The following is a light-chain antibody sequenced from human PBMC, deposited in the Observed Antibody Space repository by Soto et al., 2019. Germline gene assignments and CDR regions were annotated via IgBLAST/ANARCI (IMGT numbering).Light chain of an antibody. CDR3: AAWDDRLKAI. V-gene: IGLV1-44*01. Sequence: QAVVTQSPSVSGTPGQRVTISCSGSSSNIGSNTVNCYQQLPGTAPRLLIYSSYQRPAGVPDRFSGSQSGTSASLAISGLQSDDEADYYCAAWDDRLKAIFGGGTQLTVL. CDR2: SSY. CDR1: SSNIGSNT. J-gene: IGLJ7*01.